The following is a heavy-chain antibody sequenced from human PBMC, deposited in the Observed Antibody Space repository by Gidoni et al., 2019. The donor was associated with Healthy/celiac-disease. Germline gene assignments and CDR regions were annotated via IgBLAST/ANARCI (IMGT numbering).Heavy chain of an antibody. CDR2: IYPGDSDT. J-gene: IGHJ4*02. CDR1: GYSFTSYW. V-gene: IGHV5-51*01. CDR3: ARRPQYYYDSSGYFFDY. Sequence: EVQLVQSGAAVKKPGESLTISCKGSGYSFTSYWTGRVRQMPGHGLEWMGIIYPGDSDTIYSPSFQGQVTISADKSIRTAYLQWSSLKASDTAMYYCARRPQYYYDSSGYFFDYWGQGTLVTVSS. D-gene: IGHD3-22*01.